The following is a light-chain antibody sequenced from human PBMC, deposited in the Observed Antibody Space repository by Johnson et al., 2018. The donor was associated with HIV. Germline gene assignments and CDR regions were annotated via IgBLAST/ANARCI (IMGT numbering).Light chain of an antibody. V-gene: IGLV1-51*02. CDR3: GTWDTSLSAVYV. J-gene: IGLJ1*01. CDR1: SSNIGNNY. CDR2: ESN. Sequence: QSVLTQPPSVSAAPGQKVTISCSGSSSNIGNNYVSWYQHLPGTAPKLLIYESNKRPSGIPDRFSGSKSGTSATLGITGLPTGDEADYYCGTWDTSLSAVYVFGTGTKVTVL.